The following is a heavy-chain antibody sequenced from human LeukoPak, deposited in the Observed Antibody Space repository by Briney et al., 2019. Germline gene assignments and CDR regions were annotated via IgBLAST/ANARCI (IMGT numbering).Heavy chain of an antibody. CDR3: ARVGVGVPAAKQHGWFDP. CDR2: IYSGGST. J-gene: IGHJ5*02. D-gene: IGHD2-2*01. Sequence: GGSLRLSCAASGFTVSSNYMSWVRQAPGKGLEWVSVIYSGGSTYYADSVKGRFTISRDNAKNSLYLQMNSLRAEDTAVYYCARVGVGVPAAKQHGWFDPWGQGTLVTVSS. V-gene: IGHV3-53*01. CDR1: GFTVSSNY.